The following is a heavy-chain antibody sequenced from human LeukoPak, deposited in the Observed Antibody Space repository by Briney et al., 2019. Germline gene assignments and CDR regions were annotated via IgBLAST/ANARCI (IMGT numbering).Heavy chain of an antibody. CDR2: MNPNSGDT. CDR3: ARDVLRLRGDSMVWFDP. CDR1: GYTFTNYE. V-gene: IGHV1-8*01. D-gene: IGHD2-8*01. J-gene: IGHJ5*02. Sequence: ASVKVSCRASGYTFTNYEINWVRQATGQGLEWMGWMNPNSGDTAYAQKFQGRITMTRNTSVRTAYMELRSLRSDDTAVYYCARDVLRLRGDSMVWFDPWGQGTLVTVSS.